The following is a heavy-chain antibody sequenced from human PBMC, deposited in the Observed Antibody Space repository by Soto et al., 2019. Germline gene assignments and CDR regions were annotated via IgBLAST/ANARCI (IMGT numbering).Heavy chain of an antibody. J-gene: IGHJ6*03. V-gene: IGHV3-49*03. CDR2: IRSKAYGGTT. D-gene: IGHD5-12*01. CDR1: GFTFGDYA. CDR3: TGGYSGFGYYYYYMDV. Sequence: GGSLRLSCTASGFTFGDYAMSWFRQAPGKGLEWVGFIRSKAYGGTTEYAASVKGRFTISRDDSKSIAYLQMNSLKTEDTAVYYCTGGYSGFGYYYYYMDVWGKGTTVTVSS.